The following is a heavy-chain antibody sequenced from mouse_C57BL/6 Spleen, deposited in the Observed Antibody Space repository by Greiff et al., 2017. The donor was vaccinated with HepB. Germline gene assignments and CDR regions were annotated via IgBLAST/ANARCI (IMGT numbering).Heavy chain of an antibody. CDR3: ARSGGNSYFDY. V-gene: IGHV1-80*01. D-gene: IGHD2-1*01. Sequence: VQLQESGAELVKPGASVKISCKASGYAFSSYWMNWVKQRPGKGLEWIGQIYPGDGDTNYNGKFKGKATLTADKSSSTAYMQLSSLTSEDSAVYFCARSGGNSYFDYWGQGTTLTVSS. J-gene: IGHJ2*01. CDR2: IYPGDGDT. CDR1: GYAFSSYW.